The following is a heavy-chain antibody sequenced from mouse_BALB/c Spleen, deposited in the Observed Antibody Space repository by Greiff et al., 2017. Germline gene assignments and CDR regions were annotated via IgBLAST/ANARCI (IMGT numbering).Heavy chain of an antibody. V-gene: IGHV7-3*02. CDR2: IRNKANGYTT. CDR3: ARVDGYSWFAY. J-gene: IGHJ3*01. Sequence: EVQGVESGGGLVQPGGSLGLSWATSGFTFPDNYIGWVRQPPGKALEWLGFIRNKANGYTTEYSASVKCRFTISRDNSQSILYLQMNTLRAEDSATYYCARVDGYSWFAYWGQGTLVTVSA. D-gene: IGHD2-3*01. CDR1: GFTFPDNY.